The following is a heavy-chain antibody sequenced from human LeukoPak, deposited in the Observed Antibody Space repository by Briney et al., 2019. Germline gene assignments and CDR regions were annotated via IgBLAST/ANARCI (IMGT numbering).Heavy chain of an antibody. CDR2: IYTSGST. CDR1: GGSISSGGYY. CDR3: AREIPYPVPAAIIFGPDYYYYYYMDV. J-gene: IGHJ6*03. V-gene: IGHV4-61*02. D-gene: IGHD2-2*01. Sequence: PSQTLSLTCTVSGGSISSGGYYWSWIRQPAGTGLEWIGRIYTSGSTNYNPSLKSRVTMSVDTSKNQFSLKLSSVTAADTAVYYCAREIPYPVPAAIIFGPDYYYYYYMDVWGKGTTVTVSS.